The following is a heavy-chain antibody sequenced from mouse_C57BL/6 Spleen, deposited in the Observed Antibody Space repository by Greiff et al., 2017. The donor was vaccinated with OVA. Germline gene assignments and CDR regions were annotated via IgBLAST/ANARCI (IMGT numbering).Heavy chain of an antibody. CDR3: ASEGWFAY. J-gene: IGHJ3*01. Sequence: VQLVESGAELARPGASVKMSCKASGYTFTSYTMHWVKQRPGQGLEWIGYINPSSGYTKYNQKFKDKATLTADKSSSTAYMQLSSLTSEDSAVYYCASEGWFAYWGQGTLVTVSA. V-gene: IGHV1-4*01. CDR2: INPSSGYT. CDR1: GYTFTSYT.